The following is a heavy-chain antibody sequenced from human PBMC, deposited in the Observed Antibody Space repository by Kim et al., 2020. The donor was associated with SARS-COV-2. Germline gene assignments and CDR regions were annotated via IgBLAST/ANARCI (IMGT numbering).Heavy chain of an antibody. D-gene: IGHD6-19*01. CDR1: GFTFSSYD. Sequence: GGSLRLSCAASGFTFSSYDMNWVRQATGKGLEWVSAIGTAGDTYYPGSVKGRYTISRENAKNSLYLQMNSLRAGDTAVYYCAREGSVAGGFDYWGQGTLV. CDR3: AREGSVAGGFDY. CDR2: IGTAGDT. J-gene: IGHJ4*02. V-gene: IGHV3-13*01.